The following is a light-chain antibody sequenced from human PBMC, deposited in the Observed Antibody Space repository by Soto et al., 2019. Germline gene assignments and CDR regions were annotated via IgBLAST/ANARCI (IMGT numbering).Light chain of an antibody. Sequence: QSALTQPASVSGSPGQSITISCTGTSSDVGSYNLVSWYQQHPGKAPKLMIYEVSKRPSGVSNRFSGSKSGNTASLTISGLQAEDDADAYFCSYAGRSTFYVFGTGTKLTVL. J-gene: IGLJ1*01. CDR1: SSDVGSYNL. V-gene: IGLV2-23*02. CDR2: EVS. CDR3: CSYAGRSTFYV.